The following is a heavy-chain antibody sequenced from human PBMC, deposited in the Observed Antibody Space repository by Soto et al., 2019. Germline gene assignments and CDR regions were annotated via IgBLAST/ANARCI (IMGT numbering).Heavy chain of an antibody. D-gene: IGHD2-8*01. CDR3: ARIYCTTTTCDSWFDP. Sequence: GESLKISCTGFGYTFSTFWISWARQMPGKGLGWMGRIDPSGSYTTYSPSFQGHVTISADKSISTAYLQWGSLKASDTAMYFCARIYCTTTTCDSWFDPWGQGTLVTVSS. J-gene: IGHJ5*02. CDR2: IDPSGSYT. V-gene: IGHV5-10-1*01. CDR1: GYTFSTFW.